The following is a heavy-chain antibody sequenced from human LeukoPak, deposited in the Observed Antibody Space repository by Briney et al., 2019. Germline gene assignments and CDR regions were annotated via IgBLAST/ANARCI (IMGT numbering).Heavy chain of an antibody. V-gene: IGHV3-23*01. CDR2: ISGGGDTT. CDR1: GFTFSDYT. J-gene: IGHJ4*02. D-gene: IGHD3-9*01. CDR3: AKAGPIDPRRNYFDY. Sequence: GGSLRLSCAASGFTFSDYTINWVRQAPGKGLEWVSGISGGGDTTYYADSVKGRFTVSRDSSKNTVYLQMNNLRVEDTAVYYCAKAGPIDPRRNYFDYWGRGTLVTVSS.